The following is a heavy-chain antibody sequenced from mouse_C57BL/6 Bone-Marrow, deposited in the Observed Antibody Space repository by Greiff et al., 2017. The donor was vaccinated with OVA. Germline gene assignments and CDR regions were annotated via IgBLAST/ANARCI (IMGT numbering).Heavy chain of an antibody. CDR2: ISDGGSYT. D-gene: IGHD1-1*01. V-gene: IGHV5-4*01. CDR3: AREITTVVAPAWFAY. J-gene: IGHJ3*01. CDR1: GFTFSSYA. Sequence: EVHLVESGGGLVKPGGSLKLSCAASGFTFSSYAMSWVRQTPEKRLEWVATISDGGSYTYYPDNVKGRFTISRDNAKNNLYLQMSHLKSEDTAMYYCAREITTVVAPAWFAYWGQGTLVTVSA.